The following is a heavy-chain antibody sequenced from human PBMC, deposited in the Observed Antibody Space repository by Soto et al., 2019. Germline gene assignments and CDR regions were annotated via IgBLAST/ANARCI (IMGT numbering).Heavy chain of an antibody. D-gene: IGHD7-27*01. J-gene: IGHJ5*02. CDR2: IYYSGST. V-gene: IGHV4-59*01. Sequence: SETLSLTCTVSGGSISSYYWSWIRQPPGKGLEWIGYIYYSGSTNYNPSLKSRVTISVDTSKNQFSLKLSSVTAADTAVYYCARAGGTGDWFDPWGQGTLVTVSS. CDR1: GGSISSYY. CDR3: ARAGGTGDWFDP.